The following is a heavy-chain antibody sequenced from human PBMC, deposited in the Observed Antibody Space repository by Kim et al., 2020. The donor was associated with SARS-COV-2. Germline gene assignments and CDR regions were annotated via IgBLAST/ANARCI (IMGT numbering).Heavy chain of an antibody. CDR1: GDSISSNNW. CDR3: ARCPGDSNSFWFDP. J-gene: IGHJ5*02. D-gene: IGHD3-22*01. CDR2: IYHSGNT. Sequence: SETLSLTCDVSGDSISSNNWWSWVRQSPGKGLEWIGEIYHSGNTNYNPSLRGRVTISVDKSKNQFSLNLTSLTAADTALYYCARCPGDSNSFWFDPWGQGTLVTVFS. V-gene: IGHV4-4*02.